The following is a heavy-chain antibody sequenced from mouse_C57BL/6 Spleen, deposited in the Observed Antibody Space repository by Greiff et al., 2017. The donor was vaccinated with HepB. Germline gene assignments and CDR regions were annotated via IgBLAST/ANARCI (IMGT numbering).Heavy chain of an antibody. J-gene: IGHJ3*01. Sequence: VQLKQSGPVLVKPGASVKMSCKASGYTFTDYYMNWVKQSHGKSLEWIGVINPYNGGTSYNQKFKGKATLTVDKSSSTAYMELNSLTSEDSAVYYCARYYSNYGWFAYWGQGTLVTVSA. CDR3: ARYYSNYGWFAY. V-gene: IGHV1-19*01. CDR1: GYTFTDYY. D-gene: IGHD2-5*01. CDR2: INPYNGGT.